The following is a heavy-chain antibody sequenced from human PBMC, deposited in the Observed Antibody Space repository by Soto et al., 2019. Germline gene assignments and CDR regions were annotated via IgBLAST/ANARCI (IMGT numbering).Heavy chain of an antibody. Sequence: SETLSLTCTVSGGSISSSSYYWGWIRQPPGKGLEWIGSMYYSGSTYYNPSLKSRLTISVDTSKNRFSLKLSSVTAADTAVYYCARHLPTRAWASAPGGQGTLVTVS. CDR3: ARHLPTRAWASAP. CDR2: MYYSGST. D-gene: IGHD7-27*01. CDR1: GGSISSSSYY. V-gene: IGHV4-39*01. J-gene: IGHJ5*02.